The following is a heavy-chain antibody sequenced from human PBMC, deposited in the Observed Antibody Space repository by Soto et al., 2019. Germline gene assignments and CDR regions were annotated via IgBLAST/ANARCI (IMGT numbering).Heavy chain of an antibody. CDR1: GYTLTSYA. D-gene: IGHD6-25*01. V-gene: IGHV1-3*01. CDR3: ARVDDEAASFFSY. CDR2: INAGNGNT. J-gene: IGHJ4*02. Sequence: QVQLVQSGAEVKKPGASVKVSCKASGYTLTSYAMHWVRQAPGQRLEWMAWINAGNGNTKYSQKFQGRVTITRDTSASTAYMELSGLRSEDTAVYYCARVDDEAASFFSYWGQGTLVTVSS.